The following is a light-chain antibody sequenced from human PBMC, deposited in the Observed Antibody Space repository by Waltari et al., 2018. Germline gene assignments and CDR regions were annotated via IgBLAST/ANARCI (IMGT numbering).Light chain of an antibody. J-gene: IGLJ1*01. CDR3: ILFEGSSNLV. Sequence: QFALTQPASVSGSSGQSNTISYTGTSSYVGSFYLVSWYQQHPGNAPKLISYEGSNRPAGVSNRVAASRTGNTASLRFSGPQAEDESDYSIILFEGSSNLVFVTVTKCTVL. CDR1: SSYVGSFYL. CDR2: EGS. V-gene: IGLV2-23*01.